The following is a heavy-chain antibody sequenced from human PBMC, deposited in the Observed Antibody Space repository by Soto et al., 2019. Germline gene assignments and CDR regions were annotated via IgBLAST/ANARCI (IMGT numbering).Heavy chain of an antibody. D-gene: IGHD2-21*02. V-gene: IGHV3-30-3*01. CDR2: ISYDGSNK. CDR1: GFTFSSYA. Sequence: GGSLRLSCAASGFTFSSYAMHWVRQAPGKGLEWVAVISYDGSNKYYADSVKGRFTISRDNSKNTLYLQMNSLRAEDTAVYYCARARRVTAIHGYYYYYGMDVWGQGTTVTVS. CDR3: ARARRVTAIHGYYYYYGMDV. J-gene: IGHJ6*02.